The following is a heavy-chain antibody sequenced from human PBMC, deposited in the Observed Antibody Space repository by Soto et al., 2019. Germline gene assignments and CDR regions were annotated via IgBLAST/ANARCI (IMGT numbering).Heavy chain of an antibody. V-gene: IGHV4-30-2*01. Sequence: QLQLQESGSGLVKPSQTLSLTSAVSGGSISSGGYSWSWIRQPPGKGLEWIGYIYHSGSTYYNPSLKSRVTISVDRSKNQFSLKLSSVTAADTAVYYCARRRGFPYYYGMDVWGQGTTVTVSS. D-gene: IGHD5-12*01. CDR1: GGSISSGGYS. J-gene: IGHJ6*02. CDR2: IYHSGST. CDR3: ARRRGFPYYYGMDV.